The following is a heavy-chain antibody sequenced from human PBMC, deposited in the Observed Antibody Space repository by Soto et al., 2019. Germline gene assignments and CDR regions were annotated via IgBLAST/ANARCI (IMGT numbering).Heavy chain of an antibody. CDR2: INANNGNT. CDR1: GYTFSSYG. CDR3: ARDLNLGMGDY. J-gene: IGHJ4*02. D-gene: IGHD7-27*01. Sequence: QVQLVQSGAEVKKPGASVKFSCKASGYTFSSYGLSWVRQAPGQGLEWMGWINANNGNTKYAQRLQGRVTMTTGTSTTTAYSGLRSLRADDTAVYYCARDLNLGMGDYWGPRTRVHVSS. V-gene: IGHV1-18*01.